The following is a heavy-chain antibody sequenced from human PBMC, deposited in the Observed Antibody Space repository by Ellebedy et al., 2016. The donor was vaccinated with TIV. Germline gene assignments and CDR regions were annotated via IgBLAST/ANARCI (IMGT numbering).Heavy chain of an antibody. CDR1: GFTFSSYS. CDR3: ARDRFGELLSYYYYGMDV. J-gene: IGHJ6*02. V-gene: IGHV3-48*01. Sequence: GGSLRLXXAASGFTFSSYSMNWVRQAPGKGLKWVSYISSSSSTIYYADSVKGRFTISRDNAKNSLYLQMNSLRAEDTAVYYCARDRFGELLSYYYYGMDVWGQGTTVTVSS. D-gene: IGHD3-10*01. CDR2: ISSSSSTI.